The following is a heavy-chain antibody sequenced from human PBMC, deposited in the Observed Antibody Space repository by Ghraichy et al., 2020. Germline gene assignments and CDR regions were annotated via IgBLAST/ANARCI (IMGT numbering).Heavy chain of an antibody. CDR1: GGSISSYY. J-gene: IGHJ5*02. CDR2: IYYSGST. V-gene: IGHV4-59*01. Sequence: SQTLSLTCTVSGGSISSYYWSWIRQPPGKGLEWIGYIYYSGSTNYNPSLKSRVTISVDTSKNQFSLKLSSVTAADTAVYYCARVDGYTLTAQNWFDPWGQGTLVTVSS. CDR3: ARVDGYTLTAQNWFDP. D-gene: IGHD5-24*01.